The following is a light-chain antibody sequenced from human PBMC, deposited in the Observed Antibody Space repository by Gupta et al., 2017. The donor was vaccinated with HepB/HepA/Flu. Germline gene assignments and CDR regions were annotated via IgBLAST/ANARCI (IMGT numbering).Light chain of an antibody. V-gene: IGLV1-40*01. CDR3: QYYDSNRSAYV. Sequence: QSVQPQPPSLSAAPGQIVTISCTGSSSNIGEGFDVRWYQQLPRTAPKLIIDSNNSRPSGVPGGFSGSKADTSASQGITGHQAEDEADYNCQYYDSNRSAYVFGTGTKVTVL. J-gene: IGLJ1*01. CDR2: SNN. CDR1: SSNIGEGFD.